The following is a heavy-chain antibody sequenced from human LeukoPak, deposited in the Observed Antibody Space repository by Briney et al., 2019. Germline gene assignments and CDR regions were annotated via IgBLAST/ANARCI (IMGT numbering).Heavy chain of an antibody. D-gene: IGHD2-21*01. J-gene: IGHJ4*02. CDR1: GYTFNSYG. V-gene: IGHV1-8*02. Sequence: PSVKVSCKASGYTFNSYGISWVRQATGQGLEWMAWMNPNSGNTGYAHKFQGRVTMTRNTSISTAYMELSSLRSEDTAVYYCARVAGNCGGDCYRLVYWGQGTLVTVAS. CDR2: MNPNSGNT. CDR3: ARVAGNCGGDCYRLVY.